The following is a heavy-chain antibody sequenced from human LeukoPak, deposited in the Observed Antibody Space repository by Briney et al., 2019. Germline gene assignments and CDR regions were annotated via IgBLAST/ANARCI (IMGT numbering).Heavy chain of an antibody. Sequence: SETLSLTCTVSGGSISSYYWVWIRQPPGKGLEWIGSIYYSGSTYYSPSLESRVSIDVYTSKSQFSLRMTSVTAADTAIYYCARLSCTTASCSHRGFYYYGLDVWGQGTTVTVSS. V-gene: IGHV4-39*01. CDR3: ARLSCTTASCSHRGFYYYGLDV. CDR1: GGSISSYY. CDR2: IYYSGST. J-gene: IGHJ6*02. D-gene: IGHD2-2*01.